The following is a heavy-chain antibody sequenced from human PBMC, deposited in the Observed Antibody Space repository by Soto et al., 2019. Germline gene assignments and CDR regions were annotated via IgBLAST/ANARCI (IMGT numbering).Heavy chain of an antibody. J-gene: IGHJ4*02. CDR1: GGIFSIYS. V-gene: IGHV1-69*13. D-gene: IGHD2-15*01. CDR3: ARESRYCSGGSCYFLPGIDY. Sequence: SVKVSCKASGGIFSIYSITWVRQAPGQGPEWMGGIIPVFGTPKYAQKFQGRVTITADESTSTVYMELSSLRSEDTAVYYCARESRYCSGGSCYFLPGIDYWGQGTLVTVSS. CDR2: IIPVFGTP.